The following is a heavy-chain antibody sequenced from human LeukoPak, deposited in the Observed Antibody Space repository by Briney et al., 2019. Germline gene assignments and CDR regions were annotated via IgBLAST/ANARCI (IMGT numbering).Heavy chain of an antibody. Sequence: ASVKVSCKASGYTFTSYAMNWVRRAPGQGLEWMGWINTNTGNPTYAQGFTGRFVFSLDTSVSTAYLQISSLKAEDTAVYYCARDGSVVAALTIDYWGQGTLVTVSS. CDR2: INTNTGNP. V-gene: IGHV7-4-1*02. CDR3: ARDGSVVAALTIDY. CDR1: GYTFTSYA. D-gene: IGHD2-15*01. J-gene: IGHJ4*02.